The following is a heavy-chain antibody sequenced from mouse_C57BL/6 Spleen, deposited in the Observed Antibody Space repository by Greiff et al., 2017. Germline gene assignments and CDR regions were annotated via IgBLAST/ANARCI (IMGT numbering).Heavy chain of an antibody. CDR2: IDPENGDT. J-gene: IGHJ3*01. V-gene: IGHV14-4*01. CDR3: TTPSITTVVARRFAY. CDR1: GFNIKDDY. D-gene: IGHD1-1*01. Sequence: VHVKQSGAELVRPGASVKLSCTASGFNIKDDYMHWVKQRPEQGLEWIGWIDPENGDTEYASKFQGKATITADTSSNTAYLQLSSLTSEDTAVYYCTTPSITTVVARRFAYWGQGTLVTVSA.